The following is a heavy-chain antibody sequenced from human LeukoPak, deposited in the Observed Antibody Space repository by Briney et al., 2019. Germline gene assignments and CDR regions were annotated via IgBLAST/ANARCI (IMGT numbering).Heavy chain of an antibody. CDR1: GFTFSRYW. D-gene: IGHD1-7*01. V-gene: IGHV3-7*01. Sequence: GGSLRLSCAASGFTFSRYWMSWVRQAPGKGLEWVANIKQDGSEKYYVDSVKGRFTISRDNAKNSLYLQMNSLRAEDTAVYYCARDEELELLGTPFDYWGQGTLVTVSS. J-gene: IGHJ4*02. CDR2: IKQDGSEK. CDR3: ARDEELELLGTPFDY.